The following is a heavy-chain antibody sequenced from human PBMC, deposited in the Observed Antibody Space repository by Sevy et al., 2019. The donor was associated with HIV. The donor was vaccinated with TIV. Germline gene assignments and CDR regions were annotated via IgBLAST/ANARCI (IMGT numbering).Heavy chain of an antibody. J-gene: IGHJ3*02. V-gene: IGHV3-23*01. CDR2: ISDGGGTT. D-gene: IGHD3-10*01. CDR1: GFTFRNYV. Sequence: GGSLRLSCAASGFTFRNYVMNWVRQPPGKGLEWVSVISDGGGTTYYADSVKGRFTISRDDSKSTIYLQMNSLRVEDTAVYFCAKRVAGALAALDIWGQGTMVTVSS. CDR3: AKRVAGALAALDI.